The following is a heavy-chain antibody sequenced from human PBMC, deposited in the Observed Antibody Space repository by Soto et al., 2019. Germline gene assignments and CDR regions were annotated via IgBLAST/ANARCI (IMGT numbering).Heavy chain of an antibody. Sequence: PGGSLRRSCAASGCTFSSYAMSWVRQAPGKGLEWVSAISGSGGSTYYADSVEGRFTISRDNSKNTLYLQMNSLRAEDTAVYYCAKFSSLVVVVIAYYFDYWSQGTLVTVSS. J-gene: IGHJ4*02. CDR3: AKFSSLVVVVIAYYFDY. CDR1: GCTFSSYA. V-gene: IGHV3-23*01. D-gene: IGHD3-22*01. CDR2: ISGSGGST.